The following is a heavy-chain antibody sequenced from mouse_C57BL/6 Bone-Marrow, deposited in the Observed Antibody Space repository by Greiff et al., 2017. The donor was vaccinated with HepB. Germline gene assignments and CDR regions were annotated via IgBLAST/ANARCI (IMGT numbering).Heavy chain of an antibody. CDR3: ARSWITTVVAEDYFDY. CDR1: GYTFTSYW. D-gene: IGHD1-1*01. V-gene: IGHV1-52*01. Sequence: QVQLQQPGAELVRPGSSVKLSCKASGYTFTSYWMHWVKQRPIQGLEWIGNIDPSDSETHYNQKFKDKATLTVDKSSSTAYMQLSSLTSEDSAVYYCARSWITTVVAEDYFDYWGQGTTLTVSS. J-gene: IGHJ2*01. CDR2: IDPSDSET.